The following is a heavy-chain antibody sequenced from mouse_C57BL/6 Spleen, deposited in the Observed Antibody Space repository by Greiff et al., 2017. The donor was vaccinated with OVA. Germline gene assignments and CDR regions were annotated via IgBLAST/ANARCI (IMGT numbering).Heavy chain of an antibody. CDR3: AKKWDDYAMDY. Sequence: QVQLQQSGAELARPGASVKLSCKASGYTFTSYGISWVKQRTGQGLEWIGEIYPRSGHTYYNEKFKGKATLTADKSSSTAYMELRSLTSEDSAVYFCAKKWDDYAMDYWGQGTSVTVSS. CDR1: GYTFTSYG. CDR2: IYPRSGHT. D-gene: IGHD4-1*01. J-gene: IGHJ4*01. V-gene: IGHV1-81*01.